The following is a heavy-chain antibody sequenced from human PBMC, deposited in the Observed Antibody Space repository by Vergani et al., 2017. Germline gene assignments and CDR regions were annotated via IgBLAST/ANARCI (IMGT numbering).Heavy chain of an antibody. J-gene: IGHJ4*02. CDR3: ASKRGACRAAYCHSYDF. CDR1: GDSVISTDCH. Sequence: QVQLQESCPGLVKPSETLSLTCTVSGDSVISTDCHWGWIRQPPGKGLEWIGSMDYSGSTSYNPSLESRISISFETPKNQFSLRLTSVTAADTAVYYCASKRGACRAAYCHSYDFWGPGTLVGVSS. CDR2: MDYSGST. D-gene: IGHD2-15*01. V-gene: IGHV4-39*01.